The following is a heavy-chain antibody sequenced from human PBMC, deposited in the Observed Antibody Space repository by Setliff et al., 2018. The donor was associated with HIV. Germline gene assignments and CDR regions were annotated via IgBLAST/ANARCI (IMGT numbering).Heavy chain of an antibody. Sequence: SVKVSCKASGNSFHSYAFSWVRQAPGQGLEWMGGIIPLFGSANYAQKFQGRVTITADESTSTVYMEVSGLRFEDTALYFCAKDGPTVIEGSYMDVWGKGTTVTVSS. J-gene: IGHJ6*03. D-gene: IGHD4-4*01. V-gene: IGHV1-69*13. CDR1: GNSFHSYA. CDR3: AKDGPTVIEGSYMDV. CDR2: IIPLFGSA.